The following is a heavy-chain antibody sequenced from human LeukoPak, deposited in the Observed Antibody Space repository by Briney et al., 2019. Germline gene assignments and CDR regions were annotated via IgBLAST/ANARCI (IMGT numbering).Heavy chain of an antibody. CDR3: ARDSIHLWLRGWFDY. CDR1: GFTFSSYA. J-gene: IGHJ4*02. V-gene: IGHV3-30-3*01. Sequence: QPGRSLRLSCAASGFTFSSYAMHWVRQAPGKGLEGVAVISYDGTNKYYADSVKGRFTISRDNSKNTLYLQMNSLRAEDTAVYYCARDSIHLWLRGWFDYWGQGTLVTVSS. D-gene: IGHD5-18*01. CDR2: ISYDGTNK.